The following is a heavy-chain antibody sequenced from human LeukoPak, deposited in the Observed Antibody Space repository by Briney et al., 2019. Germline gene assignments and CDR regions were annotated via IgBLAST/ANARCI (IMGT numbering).Heavy chain of an antibody. CDR2: IIPILGIA. CDR1: GYTFTGYY. CDR3: ARDFVDYSNYWYYGMDV. J-gene: IGHJ6*02. V-gene: IGHV1-69*04. Sequence: GASVKVSCKASGYTFTGYYMHWVRQAPGQGLEWMGRIIPILGIANYAQKFQGRVTITADKSTSTAYMELSSLRSEDTAVYYCARDFVDYSNYWYYGMDVWGQGTTVTVSS. D-gene: IGHD4-4*01.